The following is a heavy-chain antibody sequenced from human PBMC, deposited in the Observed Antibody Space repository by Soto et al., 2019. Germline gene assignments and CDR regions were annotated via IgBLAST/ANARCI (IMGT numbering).Heavy chain of an antibody. CDR2: ISYDGSNK. CDR1: GFTFSSYG. CDR3: AKDLYGSGSTPVGY. Sequence: QVQLVESGGGVVQPGRSLRLSCAASGFTFSSYGMHWVRQAPGKGLEWVAVISYDGSNKYNADSVKGRFTISRDNSKNTLYLQMNSLRAEDTAVYYCAKDLYGSGSTPVGYWGQGTLVTVSS. V-gene: IGHV3-30*18. D-gene: IGHD3-10*01. J-gene: IGHJ4*02.